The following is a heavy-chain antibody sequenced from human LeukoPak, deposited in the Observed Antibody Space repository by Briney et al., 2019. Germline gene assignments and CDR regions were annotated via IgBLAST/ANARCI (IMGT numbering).Heavy chain of an antibody. D-gene: IGHD6-19*01. V-gene: IGHV1-69*13. J-gene: IGHJ6*02. CDR3: ARDPGIAVAGPYYYGMDV. CDR2: IIPIFGTA. Sequence: SVKVSCKASGGAFSSYAISWVRQAPGQGLEWMGGIIPIFGTANYAQKFQGRVTITADESTSTAYMELSSLRSEDTAVYYCARDPGIAVAGPYYYGMDVWGQGTTVTVSS. CDR1: GGAFSSYA.